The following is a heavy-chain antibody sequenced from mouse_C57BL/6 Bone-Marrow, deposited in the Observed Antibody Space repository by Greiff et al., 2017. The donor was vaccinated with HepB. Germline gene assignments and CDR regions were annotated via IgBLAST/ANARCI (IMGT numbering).Heavy chain of an antibody. D-gene: IGHD2-1*01. J-gene: IGHJ2*01. CDR3: ARGYGNYFDY. Sequence: QVQLKQPGAELVRPGSSVKLSCKASGYTFTSYWMHWVKQRPIQGLEWIGNIDPSDSETHYNQKFKDKATLTVDKSSSTAYMQLSSLTSEDSAVYYCARGYGNYFDYWGQGTTLTVSS. V-gene: IGHV1-52*01. CDR1: GYTFTSYW. CDR2: IDPSDSET.